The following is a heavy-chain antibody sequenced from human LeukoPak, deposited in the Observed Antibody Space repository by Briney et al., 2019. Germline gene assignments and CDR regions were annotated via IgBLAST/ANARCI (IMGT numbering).Heavy chain of an antibody. V-gene: IGHV3-74*01. D-gene: IGHD3-16*01. Sequence: GGPLRLSCAASGFTLSAYWMHGVRQAPGKGLMWVSRISTDGSISSYAESVKGRFTIPRDNAKNTLDLQMNSLTAEDPAVYYCVGAPGGSYGYWGQGTLVTVSS. CDR3: VGAPGGSYGY. CDR2: ISTDGSIS. CDR1: GFTLSAYW. J-gene: IGHJ4*02.